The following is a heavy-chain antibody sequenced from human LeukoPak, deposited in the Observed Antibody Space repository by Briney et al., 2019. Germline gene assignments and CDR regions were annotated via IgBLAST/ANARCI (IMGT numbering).Heavy chain of an antibody. V-gene: IGHV3-74*01. J-gene: IGHJ4*02. D-gene: IGHD2/OR15-2a*01. CDR3: VTFYETY. Sequence: PGGSLRLSCAASGTYWMHWVRQAPGKGLVWVSHINSDGSWTGYADSVKGRFTISKDNAKNTVSLQMNNLRAEDTADYYCVTFYETYWGRGTLVTVSS. CDR2: INSDGSWT. CDR1: GTYW.